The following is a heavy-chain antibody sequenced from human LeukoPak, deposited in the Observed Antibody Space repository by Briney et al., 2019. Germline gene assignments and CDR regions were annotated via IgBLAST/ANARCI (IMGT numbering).Heavy chain of an antibody. CDR3: ARPDSGSFLFDY. D-gene: IGHD1-26*01. Sequence: KPSETLSLTCTVSGGSISSSSYYWGWIRQPPGKGLGWIGSIYYSGSTYYNPSLKSRVTISVDTSKNQFSLKLSSVTAADTAVYYCARPDSGSFLFDYWGQGTLVTVSS. CDR1: GGSISSSSYY. V-gene: IGHV4-39*01. J-gene: IGHJ4*02. CDR2: IYYSGST.